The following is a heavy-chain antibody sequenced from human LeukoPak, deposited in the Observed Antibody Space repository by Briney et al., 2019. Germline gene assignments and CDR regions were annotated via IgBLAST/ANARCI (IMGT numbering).Heavy chain of an antibody. CDR2: INPNSGGT. CDR3: AREAICSSTTCYFDY. J-gene: IGHJ4*02. CDR1: GYTFSDYY. D-gene: IGHD2-2*01. V-gene: IGHV1-2*02. Sequence: ASVKVSCKPSGYTFSDYYIHWVRQAPGQGLEWMGWINPNSGGTNFAQKFRGRVTLTRDTSISTAHMELSRLRYDDTAMYYCAREAICSSTTCYFDYWGQGTLVTVSS.